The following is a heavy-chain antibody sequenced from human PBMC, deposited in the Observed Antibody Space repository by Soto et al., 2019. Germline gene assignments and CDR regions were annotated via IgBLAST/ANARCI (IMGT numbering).Heavy chain of an antibody. CDR2: ISAYNGNT. CDR1: AYSFTNYG. D-gene: IGHD6-19*01. Sequence: QDQLVQSGVEVKKPGASVKVSCRASAYSFTNYGITWVRQAPGQGFEWMGWISAYNGNTNYAQKFQGRVTMTTDASTSTAYLELRSLISDDTAVYYCARDRGVAPPVAGNTHYYYYMDVWGKGTTVTVSS. CDR3: ARDRGVAPPVAGNTHYYYYMDV. V-gene: IGHV1-18*01. J-gene: IGHJ6*03.